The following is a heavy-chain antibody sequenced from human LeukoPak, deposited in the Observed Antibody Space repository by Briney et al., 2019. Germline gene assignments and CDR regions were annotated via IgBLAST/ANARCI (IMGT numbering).Heavy chain of an antibody. CDR1: GFTFGDYA. V-gene: IGHV3-49*04. J-gene: IGHJ3*02. Sequence: GGSLRLSCTASGFTFGDYAMSWVRQAPGKGLERVGFIRSKAYGGTTEYAASVKGRFTISRDDSKSIAYLQMNSLKTEDTAVYYCTRVNTETRNAFDIWGQGTMVTVSS. CDR2: IRSKAYGGTT. D-gene: IGHD4-17*01. CDR3: TRVNTETRNAFDI.